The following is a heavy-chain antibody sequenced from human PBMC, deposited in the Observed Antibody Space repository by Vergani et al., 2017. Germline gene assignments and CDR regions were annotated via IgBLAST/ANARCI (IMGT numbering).Heavy chain of an antibody. J-gene: IGHJ4*02. CDR3: ARDKVTMVRGVITQNLKFDY. CDR1: GFRFSDYG. V-gene: IGHV3-30*03. Sequence: HVQMVESGGGVVQPGRSLRLSCAVSGFRFSDYGMHWVRQAPGRGLEWVALISYDGDTTYYEDSVKGRFTISRDNSKNTLFLQMHSLRVEDTALYYCARDKVTMVRGVITQNLKFDYWGQGTLVTVSS. CDR2: ISYDGDTT. D-gene: IGHD3-10*01.